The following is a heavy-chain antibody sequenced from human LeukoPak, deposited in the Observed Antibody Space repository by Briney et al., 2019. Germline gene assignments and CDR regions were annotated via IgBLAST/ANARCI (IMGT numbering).Heavy chain of an antibody. V-gene: IGHV1-2*02. J-gene: IGHJ6*03. CDR3: ARDRDWDSPYYMDV. Sequence: ASVTLSLTCAAYTFTDYYIYWARLPQAQGLGLMGLTNPNSGATNYAQKSQGRVARTRDTSISTAYMELTRLTSDDTAVYYCARDRDWDSPYYMDVWGRGNTVTVSS. CDR2: TNPNSGAT. D-gene: IGHD2-21*02. CDR1: AYTFTDYY.